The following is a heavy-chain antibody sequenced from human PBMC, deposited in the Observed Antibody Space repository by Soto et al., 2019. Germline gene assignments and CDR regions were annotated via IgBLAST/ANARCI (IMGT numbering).Heavy chain of an antibody. CDR3: ARDIVVVPAAIPPDWFDP. V-gene: IGHV3-21*01. J-gene: IGHJ5*02. Sequence: EVQLVETGGGLIQPGGSLRLSCAASGFTVSSNYMNWVRQAPGKGLEWVSSISSSSSYIYYADSVKGRFTISRDNAKNSLYLQMNSLRAEDTAVYYCARDIVVVPAAIPPDWFDPWGQGTLVTVSS. CDR2: ISSSSSYI. D-gene: IGHD2-2*02. CDR1: GFTVSSNY.